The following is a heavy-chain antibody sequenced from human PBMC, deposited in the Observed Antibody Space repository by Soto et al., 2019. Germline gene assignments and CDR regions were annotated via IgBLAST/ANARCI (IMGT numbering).Heavy chain of an antibody. D-gene: IGHD1-1*01. Sequence: LSLTCTVSVASISGYYWSWIRKSAGKGLEWIGRIYATGATDYNPSLKSRVMMSVDTSKKQFSLKLRSVTAADTAVYYCVRDGTKTLRDWFDPWGQGISVTVSS. CDR1: VASISGYY. CDR3: VRDGTKTLRDWFDP. J-gene: IGHJ5*02. CDR2: IYATGAT. V-gene: IGHV4-4*07.